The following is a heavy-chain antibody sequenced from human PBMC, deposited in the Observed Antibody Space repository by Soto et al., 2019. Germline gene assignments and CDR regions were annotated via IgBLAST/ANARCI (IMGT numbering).Heavy chain of an antibody. CDR2: ISSSSSTI. CDR1: GFTFSSYS. Sequence: GSLRLSCAASGFTFSSYSMNWVRQAPGKGLEWVSYISSSSSTIYYADSVKGRFTISRDNAKNSLYLQMNSLRDEDTAVYYCARGGYCSGGSCYVDYWGQGTLVTVSS. D-gene: IGHD2-15*01. CDR3: ARGGYCSGGSCYVDY. J-gene: IGHJ4*02. V-gene: IGHV3-48*02.